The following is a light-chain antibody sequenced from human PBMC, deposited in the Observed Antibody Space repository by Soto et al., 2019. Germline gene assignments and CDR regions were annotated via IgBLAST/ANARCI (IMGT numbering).Light chain of an antibody. CDR2: GAS. CDR1: QTVSSSY. CDR3: QKYGSSPRT. V-gene: IGKV3-20*01. J-gene: IGKJ1*01. Sequence: EIVLTQSPVTLSFSPGEIATLSCSASQTVSSSYLAWYQQKPGQAPRLLIYGASNRATGIPDRFGGSGSGADFTLTISRLEPEDFAVYYCQKYGSSPRTFGQGTKVDIK.